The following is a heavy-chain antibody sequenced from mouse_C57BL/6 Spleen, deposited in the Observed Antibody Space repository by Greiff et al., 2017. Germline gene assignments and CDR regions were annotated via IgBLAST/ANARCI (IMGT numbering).Heavy chain of an antibody. Sequence: QVQLQQPGAELVMPGASVKLSCKASGYTFTSYWMHWVKQRPGQGLEWIGEIDPSDSYTNYNQKFKGKSTLTVDKSSSTAYMQLSSLTSEDSAVYYCARGDYGPYYAMDYWGQGTSVTVSS. V-gene: IGHV1-69*01. D-gene: IGHD1-1*02. CDR2: IDPSDSYT. CDR1: GYTFTSYW. CDR3: ARGDYGPYYAMDY. J-gene: IGHJ4*01.